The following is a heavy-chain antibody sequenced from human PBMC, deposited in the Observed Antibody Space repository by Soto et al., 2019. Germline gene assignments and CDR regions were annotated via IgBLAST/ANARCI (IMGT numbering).Heavy chain of an antibody. CDR3: AIVVPPVLYYFDY. Sequence: QVQLVQSGAEVKKPGSSVKVSCKASGGTFRSYAISWVRQAPGQGVEWMGGTMPIFGTANYAQKFQGRVTIVADESTSTADVELSRLRSKDTAVDYCAIVVPPVLYYFDYWGQGTLVTVSS. J-gene: IGHJ4*02. CDR1: GGTFRSYA. CDR2: TMPIFGTA. V-gene: IGHV1-69*01. D-gene: IGHD3-16*01.